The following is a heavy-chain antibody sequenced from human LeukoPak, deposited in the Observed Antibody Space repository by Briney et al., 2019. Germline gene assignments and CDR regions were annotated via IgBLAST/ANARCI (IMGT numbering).Heavy chain of an antibody. Sequence: GGSLRLSCAASGFTFSSYAMSWVRQAPGKGLEWVSAISGSGGSTYYADSVKGRFTISRDNSKNTLYLQMNSLRAEDTAVYYCVGLTGLGYYFDYWGQGTLVTVSS. CDR3: VGLTGLGYYFDY. CDR1: GFTFSSYA. V-gene: IGHV3-23*01. J-gene: IGHJ4*02. CDR2: ISGSGGST. D-gene: IGHD3/OR15-3a*01.